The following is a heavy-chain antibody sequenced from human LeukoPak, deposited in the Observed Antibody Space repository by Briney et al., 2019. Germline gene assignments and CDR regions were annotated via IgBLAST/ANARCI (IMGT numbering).Heavy chain of an antibody. Sequence: GGSLRLSCTTSGFTFSSYWMSWVRQAPGRGLEWLGNIKEDGSEKYDVDSVKGRFTISRDNAKNSLYLQMNSLRVEDTAIYYCARGTRVGTPYNWFDPWGQGTLVTVSS. V-gene: IGHV3-7*01. CDR1: GFTFSSYW. J-gene: IGHJ5*02. D-gene: IGHD1/OR15-1a*01. CDR3: ARGTRVGTPYNWFDP. CDR2: IKEDGSEK.